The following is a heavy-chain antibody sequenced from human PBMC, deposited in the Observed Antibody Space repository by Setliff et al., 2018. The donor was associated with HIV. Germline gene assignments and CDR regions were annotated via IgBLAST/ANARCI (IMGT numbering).Heavy chain of an antibody. Sequence: PGGSLRLSCSVSGFTVSTNYMNWVRQAPGKGLQWVSVMYSGGYTAYADSGKGRFTISRDNSKNTLYLQMNSRRAEDAAVYYCTTGIHYSFWSVCVYWGQGTLVTVSS. D-gene: IGHD3-3*01. CDR1: GFTVSTNY. V-gene: IGHV3-66*01. CDR3: TTGIHYSFWSVCVY. CDR2: MYSGGYT. J-gene: IGHJ4*02.